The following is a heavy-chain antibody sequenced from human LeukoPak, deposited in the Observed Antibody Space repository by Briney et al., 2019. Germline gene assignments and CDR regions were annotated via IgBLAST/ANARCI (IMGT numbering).Heavy chain of an antibody. CDR3: VRLREMATITTYDAFDI. D-gene: IGHD5-24*01. V-gene: IGHV1-2*02. CDR1: GYTFTGYY. J-gene: IGHJ3*02. CDR2: INPNSGGT. Sequence: ASVKVSCKASGYTFTGYYMHWVRQAPGQGLEWMGWINPNSGGTNYAQKFQGRVTMTRDKSISTAYMELSRLRSDDTAVYYCVRLREMATITTYDAFDIWGQGTMVTVSS.